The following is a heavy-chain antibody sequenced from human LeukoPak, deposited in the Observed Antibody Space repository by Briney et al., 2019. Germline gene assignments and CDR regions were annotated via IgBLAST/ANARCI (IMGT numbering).Heavy chain of an antibody. D-gene: IGHD3-22*01. J-gene: IGHJ6*02. CDR2: TNPNSGGT. Sequence: ASVKVSCKASGYTFTGYYMHWVRQAPGQGLEWMGWTNPNSGGTNYAQKFQGRVTMTRDTSISTAYMELSRLRSDDTAVYYCARVSSGYYYSYYGMDVWGQGTTVTVSS. CDR3: ARVSSGYYYSYYGMDV. V-gene: IGHV1-2*02. CDR1: GYTFTGYY.